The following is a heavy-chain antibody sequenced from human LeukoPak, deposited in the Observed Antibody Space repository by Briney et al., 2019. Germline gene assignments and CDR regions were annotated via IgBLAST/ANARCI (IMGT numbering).Heavy chain of an antibody. Sequence: GGSLRLSCAASGFTLSNYGMHWVRQAPGKGLEWVAVISYDASKSYYADSVKGRFTISRDNSKNTLFLQMNSLSAEDSAIYYCAKDVSGSYTFDYWGQGTLVTVSS. D-gene: IGHD3-10*01. V-gene: IGHV3-30*19. CDR1: GFTLSNYG. CDR3: AKDVSGSYTFDY. J-gene: IGHJ4*02. CDR2: ISYDASKS.